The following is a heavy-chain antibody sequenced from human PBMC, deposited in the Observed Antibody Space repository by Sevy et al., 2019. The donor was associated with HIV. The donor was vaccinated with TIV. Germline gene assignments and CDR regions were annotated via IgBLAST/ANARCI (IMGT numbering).Heavy chain of an antibody. V-gene: IGHV3-23*01. CDR2: ISGSGGST. CDR1: GFTFSSYA. J-gene: IGHJ4*02. CDR3: AKHPNEPYCGGDCFEAFDY. Sequence: GGSLRLSCAASGFTFSSYAMSWVRQAPGKGLEWVSAISGSGGSTYYADSVKGRFTISRDNSKNTLYLQMNSLRAEDTAVYYCAKHPNEPYCGGDCFEAFDYRGQGTLVTVPS. D-gene: IGHD2-21*01.